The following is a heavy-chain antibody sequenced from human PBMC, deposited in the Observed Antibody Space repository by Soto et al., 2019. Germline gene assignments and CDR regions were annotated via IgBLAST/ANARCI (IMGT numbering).Heavy chain of an antibody. Sequence: PSETLSLTCTVSGGSISSYYWSWIRQPPGKGLEWIGYIYYSGSTNYNPSLKSRVTISVDTSKKQFSLKLSSVTAADTAVYYCARVTAYSYGYGSFDYWGQGTLVTAPQ. CDR3: ARVTAYSYGYGSFDY. J-gene: IGHJ4*02. CDR1: GGSISSYY. D-gene: IGHD5-18*01. CDR2: IYYSGST. V-gene: IGHV4-59*01.